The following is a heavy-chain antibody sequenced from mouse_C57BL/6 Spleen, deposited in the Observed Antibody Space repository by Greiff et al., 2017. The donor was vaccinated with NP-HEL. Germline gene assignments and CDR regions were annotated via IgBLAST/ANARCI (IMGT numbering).Heavy chain of an antibody. D-gene: IGHD1-1*01. Sequence: QVHVKQSGAELARPGASVKLSCKASGYTFTSYGISWVKQRTGQGLEWIGEIYPRSGNTYYNEKFKGKATLTADKSSSTAYMELRSLTSEDSAVYFCARSPSIITTVVANYYAMDYWGQGTSVTVSS. J-gene: IGHJ4*01. CDR1: GYTFTSYG. CDR2: IYPRSGNT. V-gene: IGHV1-81*01. CDR3: ARSPSIITTVVANYYAMDY.